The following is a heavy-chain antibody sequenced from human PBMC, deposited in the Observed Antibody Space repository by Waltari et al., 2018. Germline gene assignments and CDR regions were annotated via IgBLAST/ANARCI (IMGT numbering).Heavy chain of an antibody. CDR1: GFTFSNCS. V-gene: IGHV3-21*01. J-gene: IGHJ4*02. CDR3: ARDHYYGSGTYSSVDY. Sequence: EVQLVESGGGLVKPGGSLRLSCAASGFTFSNCSMHWVRQAPGKGLEWVSSITSSSYIYYADSVKGRFTISRDNAKNSRYLQMNSLRAEDTAVYYCARDHYYGSGTYSSVDYWGQGTLVTVSS. CDR2: ITSSSYI. D-gene: IGHD3-10*01.